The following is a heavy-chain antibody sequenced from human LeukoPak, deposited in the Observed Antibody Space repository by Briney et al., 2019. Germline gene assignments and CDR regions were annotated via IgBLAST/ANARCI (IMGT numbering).Heavy chain of an antibody. D-gene: IGHD6-19*01. CDR1: GFTVSSNY. V-gene: IGHV3-48*01. CDR2: ISSSSSTI. CDR3: ARDGSVADPDY. Sequence: PGGSLRLSCAASGFTVSSNYMSWVRQAPGKGLEWVSYISSSSSTIYYADSVKGRFTISRDNAKNSLYLQMNSLRAEDTAVYYCARDGSVADPDYWGQGTLVTVSS. J-gene: IGHJ4*02.